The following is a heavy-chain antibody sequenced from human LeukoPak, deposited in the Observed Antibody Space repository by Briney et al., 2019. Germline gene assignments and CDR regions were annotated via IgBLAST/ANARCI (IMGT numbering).Heavy chain of an antibody. CDR1: GFTFSSYG. Sequence: GGSLRLSCAASGFTFSSYGMHWVRQAPGKGLEWVSSISSSSRDINYADSVKGRFTISRDNAWNSLYLQMNSLRAEDTAVYYCARDSDSSGHYYMDYFDYWGQGALVTVSS. D-gene: IGHD3-22*01. CDR2: ISSSSRDI. V-gene: IGHV3-21*01. J-gene: IGHJ4*02. CDR3: ARDSDSSGHYYMDYFDY.